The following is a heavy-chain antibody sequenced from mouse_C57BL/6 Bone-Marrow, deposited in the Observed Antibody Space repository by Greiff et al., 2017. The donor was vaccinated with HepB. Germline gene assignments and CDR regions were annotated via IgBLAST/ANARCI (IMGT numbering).Heavy chain of an antibody. Sequence: VQLQQSGAELAKPGASVKLSCKASGYTFTSYWMHWVKQRPGQGLEWIGYINPSSGYTKYNQKFKDQATLTADKSSSTAYMQLSSLTYEDSAVYYCARRRVVDYWGQGTTLTVSS. D-gene: IGHD1-1*01. CDR1: GYTFTSYW. V-gene: IGHV1-7*01. CDR2: INPSSGYT. CDR3: ARRRVVDY. J-gene: IGHJ2*01.